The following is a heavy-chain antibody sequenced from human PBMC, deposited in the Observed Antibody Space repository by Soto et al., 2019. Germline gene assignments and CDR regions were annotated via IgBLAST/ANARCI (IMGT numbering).Heavy chain of an antibody. J-gene: IGHJ6*02. CDR1: GFTFGSYS. V-gene: IGHV3-48*02. CDR2: ISSSSSTI. CDR3: ARASSPGNYFYYYGMYV. D-gene: IGHD6-13*01. Sequence: GGSLRLSCATSGFTFGSYSMNWVRQAPGKGLEWVSYISSSSSTIFYADSVRGRFTISRENAKNSLYLQMNSLKDEDTAVYYCARASSPGNYFYYYGMYVWGQGTTVTVSS.